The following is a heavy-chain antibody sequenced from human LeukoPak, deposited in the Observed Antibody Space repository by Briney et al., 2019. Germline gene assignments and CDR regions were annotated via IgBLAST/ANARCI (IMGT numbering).Heavy chain of an antibody. CDR1: GGSISSYY. V-gene: IGHV4-59*01. J-gene: IGHJ5*02. Sequence: PSETLSLTCTVSGGSISSYYWSWIRQPPGKGLEWIGYIYYSGSTNYNPSLTSRVTISVDTSKNQFSLKLSSVTAADTAVYYCARIPYYDILTGSWFDPWGQGTLVTVSS. CDR3: ARIPYYDILTGSWFDP. D-gene: IGHD3-9*01. CDR2: IYYSGST.